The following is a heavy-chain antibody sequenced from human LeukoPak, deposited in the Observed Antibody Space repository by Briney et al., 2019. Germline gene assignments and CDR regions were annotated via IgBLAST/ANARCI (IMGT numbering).Heavy chain of an antibody. Sequence: PGGSLRLSCAASGFTFSSYAMHWIRQAPGKGLEYVSAISSNGGTTYYTNSVKGRFTISRDNSKNTLYLQVGSLRPEDMAVYYCARDMGQWDFGYWGQGTLVTVSS. D-gene: IGHD1-26*01. CDR3: ARDMGQWDFGY. V-gene: IGHV3-64*01. J-gene: IGHJ4*02. CDR1: GFTFSSYA. CDR2: ISSNGGTT.